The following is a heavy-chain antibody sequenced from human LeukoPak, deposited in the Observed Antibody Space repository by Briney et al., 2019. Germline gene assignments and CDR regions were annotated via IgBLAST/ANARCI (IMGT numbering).Heavy chain of an antibody. CDR3: ARGCYTSGWYTFDY. D-gene: IGHD6-19*01. J-gene: IGHJ4*02. V-gene: IGHV3-13*01. CDR2: IGTGGDT. CDR1: GFTFSSCD. Sequence: GGSLRLSRAASGFTFSSCDMYWVRQSTGKGLEWVSSIGTGGDTYYSDSVKGRFTISRENAKDSLYLQMNSLRAGDTAVYYCARGCYTSGWYTFDYWGQGTLVTVSS.